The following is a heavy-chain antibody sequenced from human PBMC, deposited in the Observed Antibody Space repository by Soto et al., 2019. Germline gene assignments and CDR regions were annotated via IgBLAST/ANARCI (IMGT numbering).Heavy chain of an antibody. CDR3: ARDRAWSMFECSSTICFRKVDIFAY. V-gene: IGHV6-1*01. Sequence: SQTPSLTCYISGDSLSHKIDAWNWLRQPPTRGLEWLQRTYYRSKWYNDYAVSVKSRITINTDTSKNQFSLQLNSATPEDTALYYCARDRAWSMFECSSTICFRKVDIFAYWGQGTLVTVSS. D-gene: IGHD2-2*01. J-gene: IGHJ4*02. CDR2: TYYRSKWYN. CDR1: GDSLSHKIDA.